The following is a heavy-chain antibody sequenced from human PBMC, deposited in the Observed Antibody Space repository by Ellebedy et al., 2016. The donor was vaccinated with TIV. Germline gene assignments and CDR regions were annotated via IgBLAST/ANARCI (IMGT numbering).Heavy chain of an antibody. V-gene: IGHV3-7*03. J-gene: IGHJ4*02. D-gene: IGHD2-15*01. CDR2: IKQDGIEK. CDR1: RFTFSSCG. Sequence: PGGSLRLSCAAYRFTFSSCGKSWVRRAPRKGMEWVANIKQDGIEKHYVDSVKGRFTISRDNAKNSLYLQMNSLRVEDTAVYYCASEYCNGGRCYAGFDYWGQGTLVTVSS. CDR3: ASEYCNGGRCYAGFDY.